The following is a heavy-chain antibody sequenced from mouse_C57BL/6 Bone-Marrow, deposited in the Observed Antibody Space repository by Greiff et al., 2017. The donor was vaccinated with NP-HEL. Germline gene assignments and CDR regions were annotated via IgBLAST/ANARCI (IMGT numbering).Heavy chain of an antibody. CDR1: GYAFSSSW. J-gene: IGHJ4*01. D-gene: IGHD3-2*02. Sequence: QVQLQQSGPELVKPGASVKISCKASGYAFSSSWMNWVKQRPGKGLEWIGRIYPGDGDTNYNGKFKGKATLTADKSSSTAYMQLSSLTSEDSAVYFCARAGSSGPFYAMDYWGQGTSVTVSS. V-gene: IGHV1-82*01. CDR2: IYPGDGDT. CDR3: ARAGSSGPFYAMDY.